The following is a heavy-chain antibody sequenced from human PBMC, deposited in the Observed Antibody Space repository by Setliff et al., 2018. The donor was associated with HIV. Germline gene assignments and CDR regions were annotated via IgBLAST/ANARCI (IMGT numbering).Heavy chain of an antibody. J-gene: IGHJ4*02. Sequence: GASVKVSCKASGYTFSGNYMHWGRQAPGQGLEWMGWINPNNGGTNYAQKFQGRVTMTGDTSISTVYMELSSLRSDDTAVYYCAREKRSSTWLYSSGGTVDYWGLGTLVTVSS. V-gene: IGHV1-2*02. CDR2: INPNNGGT. CDR3: AREKRSSTWLYSSGGTVDY. D-gene: IGHD6-25*01. CDR1: GYTFSGNY.